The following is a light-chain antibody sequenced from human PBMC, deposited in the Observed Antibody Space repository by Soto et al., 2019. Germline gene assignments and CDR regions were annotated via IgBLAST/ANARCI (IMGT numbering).Light chain of an antibody. CDR2: LAS. V-gene: IGKV1-17*01. J-gene: IGKJ1*01. CDR1: TGIRHD. CDR3: LQHNSYPRT. Sequence: DIQMTRSASSLSASVGGRVTITCRASTGIRHDLGWYQQRPGKASKRLIYLASSLQSGVPSRFSGSGSGTEFTLTLSSLQPEDFATYYCLQHNSYPRTFGQGTKVDI.